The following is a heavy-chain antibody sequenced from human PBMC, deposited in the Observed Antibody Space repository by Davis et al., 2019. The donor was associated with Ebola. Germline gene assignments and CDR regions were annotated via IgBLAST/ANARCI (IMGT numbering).Heavy chain of an antibody. CDR1: GFTFSTYW. CDR2: IEGDGTTK. J-gene: IGHJ4*02. V-gene: IGHV3-74*01. CDR3: GYESSGYYDY. D-gene: IGHD3-22*01. Sequence: HTGGSLRLSCVASGFTFSTYWMHWVRQAPGKGLVWVSRIEGDGTTKTYADSVKGRFTISRDNAKNSLYLQMNSLRAEDTAVYFCGYESSGYYDYRGQGTLVTVSS.